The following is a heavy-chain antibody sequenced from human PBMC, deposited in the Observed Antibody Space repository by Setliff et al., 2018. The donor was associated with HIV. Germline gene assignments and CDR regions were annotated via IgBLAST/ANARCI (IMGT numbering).Heavy chain of an antibody. CDR1: GLNFNNAW. CDR2: IKRKSDGGTA. CDR3: AKGRRPVDLVSTSIRYYFYMGV. J-gene: IGHJ6*03. D-gene: IGHD5-12*01. Sequence: PGGSLRLSCAVSGLNFNNAWMSWVRQAPGKGLEWVGSIKRKSDGGTADYAPPVKDRFTISRDDSKNTLYLQMNSLKTEDTAVYYCAKGRRPVDLVSTSIRYYFYMGVWGKGTTVTVSS. V-gene: IGHV3-15*01.